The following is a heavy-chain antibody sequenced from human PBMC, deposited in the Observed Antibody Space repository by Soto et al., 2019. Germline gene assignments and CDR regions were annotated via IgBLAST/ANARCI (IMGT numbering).Heavy chain of an antibody. CDR1: GFNFRNYF. D-gene: IGHD1-1*01. CDR2: INPDGTTT. J-gene: IGHJ4*02. Sequence: EVQLVESGGGLAQPGKSLTLSCAASGFNFRNYFMLWVRQVPGRGLVWVSFINPDGTTTSYAESVKGRFTISRDNAKNTLFLQMNSLRAEDTGVYYCTTINPYWGQGTLVTVSS. V-gene: IGHV3-74*01. CDR3: TTINPY.